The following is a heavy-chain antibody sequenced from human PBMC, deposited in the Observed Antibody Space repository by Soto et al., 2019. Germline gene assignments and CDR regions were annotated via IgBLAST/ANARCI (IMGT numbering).Heavy chain of an antibody. Sequence: QITLTESGPTLVKPTQTLTLTCTFSGFSFSTSAVGVGWIRQPPGKALEWLALIYWDDDKRYSPFLKSRLTITKDTSTNQVVLTMTNMDPVDTGTYYCAHRYWAASGTRYYFDYWGQGTLVTVSS. CDR3: AHRYWAASGTRYYFDY. CDR1: GFSFSTSAVG. D-gene: IGHD6-13*01. CDR2: IYWDDDK. J-gene: IGHJ4*02. V-gene: IGHV2-5*02.